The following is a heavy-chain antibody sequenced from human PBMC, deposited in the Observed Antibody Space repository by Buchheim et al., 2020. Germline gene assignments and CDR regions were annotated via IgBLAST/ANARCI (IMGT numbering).Heavy chain of an antibody. CDR1: GFTFSSYG. CDR3: AKDPSSSWYGEGGSFDY. V-gene: IGHV3-30*18. CDR2: ISYDGSNK. D-gene: IGHD6-13*01. J-gene: IGHJ4*02. Sequence: QVQLVESGGGVVQPGRSLRLSCAASGFTFSSYGMHWVRQAPGKGLEWVAVISYDGSNKYYADSVKGRFTISRDNSKNTLYLQMNSLRAEDTAVYYCAKDPSSSWYGEGGSFDYWGQGTL.